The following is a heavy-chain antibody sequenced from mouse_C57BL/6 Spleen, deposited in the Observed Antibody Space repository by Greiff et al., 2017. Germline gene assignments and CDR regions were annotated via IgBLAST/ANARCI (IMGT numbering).Heavy chain of an antibody. CDR3: ARSGRPAWFAC. Sequence: VQLQQSGAELAKPGASVKLSCKASGYTFTSYWMHWVKQRPGQGLEWIGYINPSGGYTNYNQKFKDKATLTADKSSSTAYMQLSSLTYEDSAVYYCARSGRPAWFACWGQGTLVTVSA. V-gene: IGHV1-7*01. D-gene: IGHD1-1*01. J-gene: IGHJ3*01. CDR1: GYTFTSYW. CDR2: INPSGGYT.